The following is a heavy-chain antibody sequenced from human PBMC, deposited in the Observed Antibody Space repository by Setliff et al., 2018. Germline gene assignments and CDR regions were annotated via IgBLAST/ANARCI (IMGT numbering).Heavy chain of an antibody. CDR3: ARKGISALSGAFDM. CDR1: GGSISNYY. J-gene: IGHJ3*02. Sequence: SETLSLTCTVSGGSISNYYWSWIRQPAGKGLEWIGRIYTSGSTKYNPSLKSRVTMSVDTSKNQFSLKLSSVTAADTAVYYCARKGISALSGAFDMWGQGTMVTVSS. D-gene: IGHD1-26*01. CDR2: IYTSGST. V-gene: IGHV4-4*07.